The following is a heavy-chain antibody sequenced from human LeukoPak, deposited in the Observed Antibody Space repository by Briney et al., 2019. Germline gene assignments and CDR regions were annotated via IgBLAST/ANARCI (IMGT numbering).Heavy chain of an antibody. CDR1: GFTFSDYY. J-gene: IGHJ4*02. D-gene: IGHD3-10*01. CDR3: AREYGSGSYNGY. CDR2: ISSSSSYT. Sequence: GGSLRLSCAASGFTFSDYYMSWIRQAPGKGLEWVSYISSSSSYTNYADSVKGRFTISRDSAKNSLYLQMNSLRAEDTAVYYCAREYGSGSYNGYWGQGTLVTVSS. V-gene: IGHV3-11*06.